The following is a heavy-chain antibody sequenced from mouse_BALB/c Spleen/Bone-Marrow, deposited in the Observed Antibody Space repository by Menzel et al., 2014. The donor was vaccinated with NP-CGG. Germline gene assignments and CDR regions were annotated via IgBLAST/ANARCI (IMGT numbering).Heavy chain of an antibody. CDR1: GYTFTSYW. V-gene: IGHV1-87*01. D-gene: IGHD2-1*01. CDR2: IYPGDGDT. Sequence: QVQLQQSGAELARPGASVKLSCKASGYTFTSYWMQWVKQRPGQGLQWIEAIYPGDGDTRYTQKFRGKATLTADKSSNTAYMQLSSLTSEDSAVYFCASPYGNYDAMDYWGQGTSVTVSS. J-gene: IGHJ4*01. CDR3: ASPYGNYDAMDY.